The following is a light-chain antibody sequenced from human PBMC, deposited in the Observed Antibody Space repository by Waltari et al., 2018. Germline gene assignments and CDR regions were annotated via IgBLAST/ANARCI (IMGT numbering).Light chain of an antibody. J-gene: IGLJ3*02. CDR3: QTGGHGTWV. V-gene: IGLV4-69*01. Sequence: QLVLTQSPSASASLGASVKLTRTPSRGRSSIGMAWLQQQPEKGPRYLMKVNSDGSHSKGDKIPDRFSGSSSGTEHYLTISSLQSEDEADYYCQTGGHGTWVFGGGTKLTVL. CDR1: RGRSSIG. CDR2: VNSDGSH.